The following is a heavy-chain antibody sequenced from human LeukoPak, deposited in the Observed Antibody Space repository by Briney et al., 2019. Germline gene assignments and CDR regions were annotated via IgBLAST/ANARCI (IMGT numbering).Heavy chain of an antibody. CDR1: GYTFTSYD. D-gene: IGHD6-13*01. J-gene: IGHJ6*03. CDR2: MDPNSGNT. Sequence: GASVKVSCKASGYTFTSYDINWVRQAPGQGLEWMGWMDPNSGNTGYAQMFQGRVTMTRNTSISTAYMELSSLRSEDTAVYYCARVEYSSSWYLAPVFHYYYMDVWGKGTTVTVSS. V-gene: IGHV1-8*01. CDR3: ARVEYSSSWYLAPVFHYYYMDV.